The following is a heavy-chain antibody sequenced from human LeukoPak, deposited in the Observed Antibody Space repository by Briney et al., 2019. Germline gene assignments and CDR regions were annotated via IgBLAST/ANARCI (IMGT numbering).Heavy chain of an antibody. CDR1: GFTFSSYD. D-gene: IGHD6-19*01. Sequence: GGSLRLSCAASGFTFSSYDMHWVRQAPGKGLEWAAIISYDGSNEYYADSVKGRFTISRDNAKNSLYLQMDSLRAEDTAVYYCAGGSGWLIDYWGQGTLVTVSS. CDR3: AGGSGWLIDY. J-gene: IGHJ4*02. V-gene: IGHV3-30*03. CDR2: ISYDGSNE.